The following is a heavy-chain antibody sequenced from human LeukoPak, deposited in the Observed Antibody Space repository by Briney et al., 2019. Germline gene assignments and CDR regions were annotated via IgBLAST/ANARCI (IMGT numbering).Heavy chain of an antibody. V-gene: IGHV3-7*03. Sequence: GGSLRLSCAASGFTFSTKWISWGGQVPGPGLAWVANIKEDGSDKYYVDSVKGRFIISRDNAKNSFYMQMNSLRAEDTAVYYCATAHPGWMPHDHWGQGTLVTVSP. D-gene: IGHD5-12*01. CDR1: GFTFSTKW. CDR3: ATAHPGWMPHDH. J-gene: IGHJ4*02. CDR2: IKEDGSDK.